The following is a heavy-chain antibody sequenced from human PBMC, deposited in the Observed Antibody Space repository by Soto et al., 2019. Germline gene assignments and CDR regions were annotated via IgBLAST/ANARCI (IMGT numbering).Heavy chain of an antibody. CDR1: GYTFTNYY. CDR2: INPKTGTT. D-gene: IGHD1-1*01. Sequence: QVQLVQSGAEVKKPGASVKVSCKASGYTFTNYYIHWVRQAPGQGLEWVGLINPKTGTTNDAPKFQGRVTMTSDTSTSTAYMELSSLRSEDTAVFYCARVLEGRYSSNHHYYYALDVWGQGTTVTVSS. J-gene: IGHJ6*02. CDR3: ARVLEGRYSSNHHYYYALDV. V-gene: IGHV1-46*01.